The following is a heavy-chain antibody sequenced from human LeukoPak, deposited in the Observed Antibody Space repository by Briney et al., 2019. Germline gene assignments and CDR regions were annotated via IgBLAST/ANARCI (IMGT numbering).Heavy chain of an antibody. CDR2: ISYDGSNK. J-gene: IGHJ3*02. CDR3: ARVSRWGGAFDI. Sequence: QPGRSLRLSCAASGFTFSSYAMHWVRQAPGKGLEWVAVISYDGSNKYYADSVKGRFTISRDNSKNTLYLQMNSLRAEDTAVFYCARVSRWGGAFDIWGQGTMVTVSS. CDR1: GFTFSSYA. V-gene: IGHV3-30*04. D-gene: IGHD5-24*01.